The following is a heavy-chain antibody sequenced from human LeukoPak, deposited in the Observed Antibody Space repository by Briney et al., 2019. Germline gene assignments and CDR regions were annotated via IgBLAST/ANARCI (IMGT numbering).Heavy chain of an antibody. CDR1: GFTFSSYE. CDR2: ISSSGSTI. V-gene: IGHV3-48*03. J-gene: IGHJ4*02. D-gene: IGHD3-22*01. Sequence: GGSLRLSCAASGFTFSSYEMNWVRQAPGKGLEWVSYISSSGSTIYYADSVKGRFTISRDNAKNSLYLQMNSLRAEDTAVYYCARRMGDYDSSPSDYWGQGTLVTVSS. CDR3: ARRMGDYDSSPSDY.